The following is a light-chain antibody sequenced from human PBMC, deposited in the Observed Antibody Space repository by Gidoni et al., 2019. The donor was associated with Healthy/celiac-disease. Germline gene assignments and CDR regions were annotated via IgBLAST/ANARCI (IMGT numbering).Light chain of an antibody. CDR3: NSRDSSGNHLPVV. V-gene: IGLV3-19*01. CDR2: GKN. Sequence: SSELTQAPAVSVALGQTVRITCQGDSLRSYYASWYQQKPGQAPVLVIYGKNNRPSGIPDRFSGSSSGNTASLTITGAQAEDEADYYCNSRDSSGNHLPVVFGGGTKLTVL. J-gene: IGLJ2*01. CDR1: SLRSYY.